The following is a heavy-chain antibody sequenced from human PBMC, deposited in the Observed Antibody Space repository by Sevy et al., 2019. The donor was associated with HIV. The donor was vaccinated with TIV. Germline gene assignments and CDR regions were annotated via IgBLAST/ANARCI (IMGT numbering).Heavy chain of an antibody. CDR2: ISGSGGSGDKT. CDR3: ARKYDSSGYFDY. Sequence: GGSLRLSCAASGFTFSNYAMNWVRQAPGKGLEWVSGISGSGGSGDKTNYADSVKGRFTTSRDDSKNSLYLQLNSLRAEATAIYYCARKYDSSGYFDYWGQGTLVTVSS. CDR1: GFTFSNYA. V-gene: IGHV3-23*01. J-gene: IGHJ4*02. D-gene: IGHD3-22*01.